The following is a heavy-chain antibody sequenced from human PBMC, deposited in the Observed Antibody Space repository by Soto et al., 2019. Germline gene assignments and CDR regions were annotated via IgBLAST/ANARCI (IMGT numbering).Heavy chain of an antibody. CDR3: TSPSYYDHSW. V-gene: IGHV3-15*01. D-gene: IGHD3-22*01. CDR1: GLTFINTW. J-gene: IGHJ4*02. Sequence: EVQLVESGGGLVKPGGSLRLSCAASGLTFINTWMTWVRQAPGKGLEWVGRIKSKTDGGTTDYAALVKGRFTISRDDSKNTLYLQMNSLKTEDTAIYYCTSPSYYDHSWWGQGTLVTVSS. CDR2: IKSKTDGGTT.